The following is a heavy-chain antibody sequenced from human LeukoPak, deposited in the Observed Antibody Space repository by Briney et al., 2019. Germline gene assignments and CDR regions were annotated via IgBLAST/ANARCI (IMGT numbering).Heavy chain of an antibody. V-gene: IGHV3-30-3*01. J-gene: IGHJ4*02. Sequence: GGSLRLSCAASGFTFSSYAMHWVRQAPGKGLEWVAVISYDGSNKYYADSVKGRFTISRDNSKNTLYLQMNSLRAEDTAVYYCARTSGTGWSYWGQGTLVTVSS. CDR1: GFTFSSYA. CDR2: ISYDGSNK. CDR3: ARTSGTGWSY. D-gene: IGHD6-19*01.